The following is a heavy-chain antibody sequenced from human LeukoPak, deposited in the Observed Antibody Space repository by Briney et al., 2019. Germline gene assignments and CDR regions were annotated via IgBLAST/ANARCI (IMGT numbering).Heavy chain of an antibody. CDR3: ANEESVEGY. D-gene: IGHD1-1*01. CDR2: ISGSGGST. J-gene: IGHJ4*02. Sequence: PGGSLRLSCAASGFTFSSCALSWVRQAPGKGLEWVSTISGSGGSTYYADSVKGRFTISRDNSKNTLYLQMNSLRAEDTAMYYCANEESVEGYWGQGTLVTVSS. CDR1: GFTFSSCA. V-gene: IGHV3-23*01.